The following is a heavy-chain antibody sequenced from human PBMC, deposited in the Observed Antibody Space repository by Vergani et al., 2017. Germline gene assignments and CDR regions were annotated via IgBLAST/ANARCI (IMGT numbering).Heavy chain of an antibody. CDR3: ARHTTYTDS. CDR2: IYPADSDT. CDR1: EYSFGNYW. D-gene: IGHD1-1*01. J-gene: IGHJ4*02. Sequence: EVELVQSGPEMRKPGESLKISCKGSEYSFGNYWIGWVRQMPGKGLEWLGIIYPADSDTRYSPSFQGQVTISADKSISTAFLQWHGLKASDTALYYCARHTTYTDSWGQGTLVTVSS. V-gene: IGHV5-51*01.